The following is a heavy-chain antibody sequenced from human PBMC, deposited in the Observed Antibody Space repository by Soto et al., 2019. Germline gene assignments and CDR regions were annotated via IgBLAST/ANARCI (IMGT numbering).Heavy chain of an antibody. CDR3: ARSFYYDFWSGSPNWFDP. D-gene: IGHD3-3*01. Sequence: GASVKVSCKASGGNFSIYAISWMRQAPGQALDWMGGIIPIFGTANYAQKFQGRVTITADKSTSTAYMELSSLRSEDTAVYYCARSFYYDFWSGSPNWFDPWGQGTLVTVSS. CDR2: IIPIFGTA. V-gene: IGHV1-69*06. J-gene: IGHJ5*02. CDR1: GGNFSIYA.